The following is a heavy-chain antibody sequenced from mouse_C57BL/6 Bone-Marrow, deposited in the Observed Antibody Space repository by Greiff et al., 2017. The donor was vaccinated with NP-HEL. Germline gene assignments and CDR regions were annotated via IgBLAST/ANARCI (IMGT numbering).Heavy chain of an antibody. CDR2: ISSGSSTI. D-gene: IGHD2-4*01. J-gene: IGHJ4*01. Sequence: DVQLVESGGGLVKPGGSLKLSCAASGFTFSDYGMHWVRQAPEKGLEWVAYISSGSSTIYYADTVKGRFTISRDNAKNTLFLQMTSLRSEDTAMYYCAKIYYDYDGAMDYWGQGTSVTVSS. CDR1: GFTFSDYG. CDR3: AKIYYDYDGAMDY. V-gene: IGHV5-17*01.